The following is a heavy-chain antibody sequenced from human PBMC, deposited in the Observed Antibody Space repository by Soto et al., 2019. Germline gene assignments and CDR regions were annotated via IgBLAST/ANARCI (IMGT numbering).Heavy chain of an antibody. CDR1: VFTFSTYA. D-gene: IGHD4-17*01. Sequence: GWSLRLSCAASVFTFSTYAMSWVRQSPGKGLEWASAISAGGGRTYYADSVKGRFTISRDNSINTLYLQINSLRTEDTAVYYCEHPREYGVFDAYDIWGQGARVTVSS. J-gene: IGHJ3*02. CDR2: ISAGGGRT. V-gene: IGHV3-23*01. CDR3: EHPREYGVFDAYDI.